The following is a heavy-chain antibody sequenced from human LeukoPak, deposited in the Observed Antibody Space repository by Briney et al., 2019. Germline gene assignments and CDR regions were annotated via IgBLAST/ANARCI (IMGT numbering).Heavy chain of an antibody. CDR1: GFTFSSYG. Sequence: PGRSLRLSCAASGFTFSSYGMHWVRRAPGKGLEWVAVISYDGSNKYYADSAKGRFTISRDNSKNTLYLQMNSLRAEDTAVYYCAKDPGYSSGWLLDYWGQGTLVTVSS. V-gene: IGHV3-30*18. D-gene: IGHD6-19*01. J-gene: IGHJ4*02. CDR2: ISYDGSNK. CDR3: AKDPGYSSGWLLDY.